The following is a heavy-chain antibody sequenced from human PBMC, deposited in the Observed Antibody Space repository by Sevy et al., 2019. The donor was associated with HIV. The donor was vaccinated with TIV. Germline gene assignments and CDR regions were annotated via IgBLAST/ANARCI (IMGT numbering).Heavy chain of an antibody. CDR3: VKEKYYYDSSGYGNYGMDV. V-gene: IGHV3-30*02. Sequence: GGSLRLSCAASGFTFSTYSMNWVRQAPGKGLEWVAFIRFDGSKTYYADSVKGRFTISRDNSKNRLYLQMNSLRAEDTALYYCVKEKYYYDSSGYGNYGMDVWGQGITVTVSS. J-gene: IGHJ6*02. CDR2: IRFDGSKT. D-gene: IGHD3-22*01. CDR1: GFTFSTYS.